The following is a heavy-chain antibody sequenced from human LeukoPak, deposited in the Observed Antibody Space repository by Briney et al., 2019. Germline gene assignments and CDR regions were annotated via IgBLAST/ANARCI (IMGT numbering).Heavy chain of an antibody. D-gene: IGHD2-2*01. CDR3: ARGGLSSTSRFIDY. V-gene: IGHV1-2*02. CDR1: GYTFTGYY. Sequence: HRASVKVSCKASGYTFTGYYMHWVRQAPGQGLEWMGWINPNSGGTNYVQKFQGRVTMTRDTSISTAYMELSRLRSDDTAVYYCARGGLSSTSRFIDYWGQGTLVTVSS. CDR2: INPNSGGT. J-gene: IGHJ4*02.